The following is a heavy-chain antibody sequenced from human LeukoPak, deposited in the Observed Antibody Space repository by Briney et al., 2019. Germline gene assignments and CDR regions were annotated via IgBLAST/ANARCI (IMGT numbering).Heavy chain of an antibody. D-gene: IGHD3/OR15-3a*01. V-gene: IGHV3-33*01. CDR3: ARGSQDSAYYFDY. CDR2: IWYDGSNK. J-gene: IGHJ4*02. Sequence: GGSLRLSCAASGFTFSSYGMHWVRQAPGKGLEWVAVIWYDGSNKYYADSVKGRFTISRDNSKNTLYLQMNSLRAEDTAVYYCARGSQDSAYYFDYWGPGTLVTVSS. CDR1: GFTFSSYG.